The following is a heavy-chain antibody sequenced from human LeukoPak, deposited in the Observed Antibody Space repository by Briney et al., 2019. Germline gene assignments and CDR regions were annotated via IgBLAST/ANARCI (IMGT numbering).Heavy chain of an antibody. CDR3: ARIRGGYNCFDY. D-gene: IGHD5-12*01. Sequence: PGGSLRLSCAASGFTFSSYAMHWVRQAPGKGLEWVAVISNDGSNKYYADSVKGRFTISRDNSQNTLYLQLNSLRTEDSAVYYCARIRGGYNCFDYWGQGTLVTVSS. CDR1: GFTFSSYA. V-gene: IGHV3-30-3*01. J-gene: IGHJ4*02. CDR2: ISNDGSNK.